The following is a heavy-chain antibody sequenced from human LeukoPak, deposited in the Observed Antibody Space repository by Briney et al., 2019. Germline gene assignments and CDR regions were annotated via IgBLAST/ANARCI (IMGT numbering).Heavy chain of an antibody. V-gene: IGHV3-21*01. J-gene: IGHJ4*02. Sequence: GGSLRLSCAASGFTFSSYSMNWVCQAPGKGLEWVSSISSSSSYIYYADSVKGRFTISRDNAKNSLYLQMNSLRAEDTAVYYCARGGSSSAPIDYWGQGTLVAVSS. D-gene: IGHD6-13*01. CDR1: GFTFSSYS. CDR3: ARGGSSSAPIDY. CDR2: ISSSSSYI.